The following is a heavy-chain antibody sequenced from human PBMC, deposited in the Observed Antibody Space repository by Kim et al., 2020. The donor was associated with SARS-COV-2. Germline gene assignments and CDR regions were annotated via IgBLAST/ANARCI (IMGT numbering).Heavy chain of an antibody. CDR1: GYTFTNYV. J-gene: IGHJ4*02. Sequence: ASVKVSCKASGYTFTNYVMNWVRQAPGQGLEWMGWINTHTGNPMYAQGFTGRFVFSLDTSVSTAYLQISSLKAEDTAVYYCASLGATRGKNFDHWGQGTLVTVSS. CDR2: INTHTGNP. V-gene: IGHV7-4-1*02. CDR3: ASLGATRGKNFDH.